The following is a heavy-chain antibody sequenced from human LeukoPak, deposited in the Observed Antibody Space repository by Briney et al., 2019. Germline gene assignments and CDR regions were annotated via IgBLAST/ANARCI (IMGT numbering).Heavy chain of an antibody. J-gene: IGHJ5*01. CDR2: ITWNSHSI. V-gene: IGHV3-9*01. CDR1: GFIFDDYD. D-gene: IGHD3-3*01. Sequence: PGRSLRLSCAASGFIFDDYDMHWVRQAPGKGLEWVSGITWNSHSIAYADSVKGRFTISRDNAENSLYLQMNSLRAEDTAVYYCARSRGGGITIFGAPRPAFDSWGQGTLVTVSS. CDR3: ARSRGGGITIFGAPRPAFDS.